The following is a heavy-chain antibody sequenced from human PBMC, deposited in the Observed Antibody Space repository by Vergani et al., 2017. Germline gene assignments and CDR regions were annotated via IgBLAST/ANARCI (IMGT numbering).Heavy chain of an antibody. J-gene: IGHJ4*02. D-gene: IGHD3-16*01. V-gene: IGHV3-15*01. CDR1: GFIFSKAW. CDR2: IKSLDDGGTT. CDR3: VVGDYDDFWGSYTPFHY. Sequence: EVLLVESGGGVVEPGGSLRLSCVVSGFIFSKAWMTWVRQAPGKGLEWVGRIKSLDDGGTTEFAAGVKGRFTISRDDSKSMVFLQMRSLKADDTALYFCVVGDYDDFWGSYTPFHYWGQGALVTVSS.